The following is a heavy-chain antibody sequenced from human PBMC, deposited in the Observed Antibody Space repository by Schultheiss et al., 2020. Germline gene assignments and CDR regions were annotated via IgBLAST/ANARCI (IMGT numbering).Heavy chain of an antibody. CDR3: ARDLVSSGYYPDY. CDR1: GFTFSSYS. V-gene: IGHV3-21*01. Sequence: GGSLRLSCAASGFTFSSYSMNWVRQAPGKGLEWVSSISSSSSYIYYADSVKGRFTISRDNAKNSLYLQMNSLRAEDTAVYYCARDLVSSGYYPDYWGQGTLVTVSS. J-gene: IGHJ4*02. D-gene: IGHD3-22*01. CDR2: ISSSSSYI.